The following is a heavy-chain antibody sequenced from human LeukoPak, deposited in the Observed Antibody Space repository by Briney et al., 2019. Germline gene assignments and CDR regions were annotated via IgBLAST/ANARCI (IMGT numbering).Heavy chain of an antibody. V-gene: IGHV4-61*02. CDR3: AREKGLYYYDSSGSPFDY. CDR2: IYTSGST. Sequence: SETLSLTCTVSGGSISSGSYYWSWIRQPAGKGLEWIGRIYTSGSTNYNPSLKSRVTISVDTSKNQFSLKLSSVTAADTAVYYCAREKGLYYYDSSGSPFDYWAREPWSPSPQ. CDR1: GGSISSGSYY. D-gene: IGHD3-22*01. J-gene: IGHJ4*02.